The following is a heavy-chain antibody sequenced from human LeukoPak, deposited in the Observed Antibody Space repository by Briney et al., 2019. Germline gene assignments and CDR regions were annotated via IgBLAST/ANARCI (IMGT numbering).Heavy chain of an antibody. Sequence: GGSLRLSCAASGFTFSTYAMNWVRQAPGKGLEWVSSISTTSRYIYYADSVRGRFTISRDNARNSLYLQMNSLRAEDTAVYYCAGARGWEFSSWGQGTLVTVSS. D-gene: IGHD1-26*01. CDR3: AGARGWEFSS. J-gene: IGHJ5*02. CDR2: ISTTSRYI. CDR1: GFTFSTYA. V-gene: IGHV3-21*01.